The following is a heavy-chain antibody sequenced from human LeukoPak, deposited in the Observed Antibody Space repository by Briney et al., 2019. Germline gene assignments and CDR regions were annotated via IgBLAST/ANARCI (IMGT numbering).Heavy chain of an antibody. V-gene: IGHV1-69*13. CDR3: ARPLLVPGDTVTTFGY. CDR2: IIPIFGTA. CDR1: GGTFSSYA. Sequence: ASVKVSCKASGGTFSSYAISWVRQAPGQGREWVGGIIPIFGTANYAQKFQGRVTITADESTSTAYMELSRLRSEDTAVYYCARPLLVPGDTVTTFGYWGQGTLVTVSS. D-gene: IGHD4-17*01. J-gene: IGHJ4*02.